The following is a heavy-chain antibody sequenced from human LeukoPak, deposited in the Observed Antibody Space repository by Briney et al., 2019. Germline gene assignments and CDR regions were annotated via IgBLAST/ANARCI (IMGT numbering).Heavy chain of an antibody. CDR2: INPNSGDT. Sequence: GASVKVSCKASGYTFTRYYMHWVRQAPGQRFEWMGWINPNSGDTNYTQKFQGRVTMTRDTSISTAHMELSRLRSDDTAVYYCARANPLYCSSTTCLFDYWGQGTLVTVSS. CDR1: GYTFTRYY. V-gene: IGHV1-2*02. CDR3: ARANPLYCSSTTCLFDY. J-gene: IGHJ4*02. D-gene: IGHD2-2*01.